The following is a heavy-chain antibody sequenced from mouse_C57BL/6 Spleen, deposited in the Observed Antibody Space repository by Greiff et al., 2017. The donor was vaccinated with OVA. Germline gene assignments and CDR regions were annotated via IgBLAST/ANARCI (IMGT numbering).Heavy chain of an antibody. Sequence: QVQLQQSGAELVRPGASVTLSCKASGYTFTDYEMHWVQQTPVHGLEWIGDIDPETGGTSYIQTFKGKAILSADKSSSTAYMELRSLTSEDSAVDYCTRLSSYWYFDVWGTGTTVTVSS. CDR1: GYTFTDYE. D-gene: IGHD1-1*01. CDR2: IDPETGGT. J-gene: IGHJ1*03. CDR3: TRLSSYWYFDV. V-gene: IGHV1-15*01.